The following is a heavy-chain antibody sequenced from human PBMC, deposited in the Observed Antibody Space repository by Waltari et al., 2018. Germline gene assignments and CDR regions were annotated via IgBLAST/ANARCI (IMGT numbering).Heavy chain of an antibody. CDR2: MNPNSVNT. CDR1: GYTFTSYD. D-gene: IGHD6-19*01. Sequence: QVQLVQSGAEVKKPGASVKVSCKASGYTFTSYDINWVRQATGQGLEWMGWMNPNSVNTGYAQKFQGRVTMTRNTSISTAYMELSSLRSEDTAVYYCARGMIGSGWYSDGYYYYYGMDVWGQGTTVTVSS. V-gene: IGHV1-8*01. CDR3: ARGMIGSGWYSDGYYYYYGMDV. J-gene: IGHJ6*02.